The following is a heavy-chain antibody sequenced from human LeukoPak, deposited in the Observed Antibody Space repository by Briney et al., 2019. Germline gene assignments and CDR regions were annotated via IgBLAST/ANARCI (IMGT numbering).Heavy chain of an antibody. D-gene: IGHD2-15*01. CDR1: GFTFSSYS. J-gene: IGHJ4*02. Sequence: PGGSLRLSCAASGFTFSSYSMNWVRQAPGKGLEWVSYISSSSSTIYYADSVKGRFTISRDNAKNSLYLQMNSLRAEDTAVYYCANDEGCSGDNCYSGSQLIGHWGQGTLVTVSS. CDR3: ANDEGCSGDNCYSGSQLIGH. V-gene: IGHV3-48*04. CDR2: ISSSSSTI.